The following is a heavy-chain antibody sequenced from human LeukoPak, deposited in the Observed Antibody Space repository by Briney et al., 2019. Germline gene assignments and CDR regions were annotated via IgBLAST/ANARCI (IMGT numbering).Heavy chain of an antibody. V-gene: IGHV3-30*18. CDR1: GFTFSSYG. CDR3: AKDWLSGYSYGPDLDY. D-gene: IGHD5-18*01. J-gene: IGHJ4*02. Sequence: GGSLRLSCTASGFTFSSYGMHWVRQAPGKGLEWVAVISYDGSNKYYADSVKGRFTISRDNSKNTLYLQMNSLRAEDTAVYYCAKDWLSGYSYGPDLDYWGQGTLVTVSS. CDR2: ISYDGSNK.